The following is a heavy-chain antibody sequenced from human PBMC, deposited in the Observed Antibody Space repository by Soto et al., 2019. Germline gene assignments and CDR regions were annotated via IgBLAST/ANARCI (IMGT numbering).Heavy chain of an antibody. V-gene: IGHV1-46*01. CDR1: GYTLTSYY. CDR3: ARELATIETYYYYYGMDV. Sequence: ASVKGSCKASGYTLTSYYVRWVRQAPGQGLEWMGIINPSGGSTSYAQRFQGRVTMTRDTSTSTVYMELSSLTSEDTAVYYCARELATIETYYYYYGMDVWGQGTTVTVSS. J-gene: IGHJ6*02. D-gene: IGHD5-12*01. CDR2: INPSGGST.